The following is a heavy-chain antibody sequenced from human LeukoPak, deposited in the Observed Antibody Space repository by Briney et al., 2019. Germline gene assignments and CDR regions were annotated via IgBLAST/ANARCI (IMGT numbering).Heavy chain of an antibody. Sequence: ASVKVSCKASGYTFTSYGISWVRQAPGQGLEWMGWISAYNGNTNYAQKLQGRVTMTTDTSTSTAYMELRSLRSDDTAVYYCAAYGGWQQLGNWFDPWGQGTLVTVSS. V-gene: IGHV1-18*01. CDR2: ISAYNGNT. D-gene: IGHD6-13*01. CDR3: AAYGGWQQLGNWFDP. J-gene: IGHJ5*02. CDR1: GYTFTSYG.